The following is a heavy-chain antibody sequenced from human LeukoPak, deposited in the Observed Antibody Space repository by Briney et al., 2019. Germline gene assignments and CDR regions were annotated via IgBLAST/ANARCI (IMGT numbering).Heavy chain of an antibody. D-gene: IGHD3-10*01. CDR2: IYDSGNT. Sequence: SETLSLTCIVSGYSISSGYYWGWIRQSPGTGLEWIGSIYDSGNTYYHPSLKSRVTISVDTSKNQFSLKLRSVTAADTAVYYCARGHRGSESFDVWGQGTIVTVSS. V-gene: IGHV4-38-2*02. CDR3: ARGHRGSESFDV. J-gene: IGHJ3*01. CDR1: GYSISSGYY.